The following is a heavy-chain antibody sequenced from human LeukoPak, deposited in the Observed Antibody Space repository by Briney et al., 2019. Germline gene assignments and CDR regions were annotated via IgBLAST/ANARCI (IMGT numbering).Heavy chain of an antibody. J-gene: IGHJ4*02. CDR2: IYYSGST. V-gene: IGHV4-30-4*08. CDR3: AGQTDPAYYYDSSGYYFDY. CDR1: GGSISSGDYY. D-gene: IGHD3-22*01. Sequence: SQTLSLTCTVSGGSISSGDYYWSWIRQPPGKGLEWIGYIYYSGSTYYNPSLKSRVTISVDTSKNQFSLKLSSVTAADTAVYYCAGQTDPAYYYDSSGYYFDYWGQGTLVTVSS.